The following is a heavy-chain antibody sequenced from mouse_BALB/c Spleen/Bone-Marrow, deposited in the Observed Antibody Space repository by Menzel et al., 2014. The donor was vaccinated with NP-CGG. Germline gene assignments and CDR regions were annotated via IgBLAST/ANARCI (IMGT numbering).Heavy chain of an antibody. CDR1: GFTFNDYY. D-gene: IGHD2-1*01. CDR2: IRNKAKGFTT. J-gene: IGHJ1*01. CDR3: SRDINYGNYWYFDV. V-gene: IGHV7-3*02. Sequence: EVQLQQSGGGLVQPGGSLRLSCATSGFTFNDYYMSWVRQPPGKALEWLGFIRNKAKGFTTEYSASVKGRLTISRDNSQCILFLQMNTHRAEDSATYYCSRDINYGNYWYFDVWGAGTTGPISS.